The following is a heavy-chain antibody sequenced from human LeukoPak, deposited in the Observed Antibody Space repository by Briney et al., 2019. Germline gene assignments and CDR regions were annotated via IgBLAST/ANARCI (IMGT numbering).Heavy chain of an antibody. CDR3: ARQEVVVAYYFDY. Sequence: ASETLSLTCTVSGVSISSSSYYWGWLRQPPGKGLEWIGSIYYSGSTYYNPSLKSRFTISVDTSKNQFSLKLSSVTAADTAVYYCARQEVVVAYYFDYWGQGTLVTVSS. CDR2: IYYSGST. CDR1: GVSISSSSYY. J-gene: IGHJ4*02. D-gene: IGHD2-15*01. V-gene: IGHV4-39*01.